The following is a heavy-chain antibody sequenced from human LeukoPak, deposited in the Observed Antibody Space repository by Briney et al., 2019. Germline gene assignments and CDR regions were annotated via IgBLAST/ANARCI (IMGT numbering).Heavy chain of an antibody. V-gene: IGHV1-18*01. CDR3: AGLMTPLGVDY. Sequence: GASVKVSCKASGGTFSSYAISWVRQAPGQGLEWMGWISAYNGNTNYAQKLQGRVTMTTDTSTSTAYMELRSLRSDDTAVYYCAGLMTPLGVDYWGQGTLVTVSS. D-gene: IGHD3-16*01. CDR2: ISAYNGNT. CDR1: GGTFSSYA. J-gene: IGHJ4*02.